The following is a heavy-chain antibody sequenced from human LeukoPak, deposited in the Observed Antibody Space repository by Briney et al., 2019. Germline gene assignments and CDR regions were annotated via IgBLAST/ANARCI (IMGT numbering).Heavy chain of an antibody. Sequence: GGSLRLSCAASGFTFSSYSMNWVRQAPGKGLEWVSSISSSSSYIYYADSVKGRFTISRDNAKNSLYLQMNSLGAEDTAVYYCARAHYDFWSGPEYYFDYWGQGTLVTVSS. V-gene: IGHV3-21*01. J-gene: IGHJ4*02. CDR2: ISSSSSYI. D-gene: IGHD3-3*01. CDR3: ARAHYDFWSGPEYYFDY. CDR1: GFTFSSYS.